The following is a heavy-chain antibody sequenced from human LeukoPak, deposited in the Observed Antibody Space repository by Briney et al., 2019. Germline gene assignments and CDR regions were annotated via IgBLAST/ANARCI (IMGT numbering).Heavy chain of an antibody. CDR3: ARDFSPQGSSGWLVY. CDR2: ISSSGSSK. J-gene: IGHJ4*02. Sequence: GGSLRLSCAASGFTFSSYEMNWVRQAPGKGLEWVSYISSSGSSKYYADSVKGRFTISRDNAKNSPYLQMNSLRAEDTAVYYCARDFSPQGSSGWLVYWGQGTLVTVSS. CDR1: GFTFSSYE. V-gene: IGHV3-48*03. D-gene: IGHD6-19*01.